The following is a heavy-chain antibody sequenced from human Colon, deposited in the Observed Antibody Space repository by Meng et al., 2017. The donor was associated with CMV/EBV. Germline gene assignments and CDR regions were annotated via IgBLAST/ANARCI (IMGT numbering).Heavy chain of an antibody. CDR3: ARNSKGAFDI. CDR2: VYYSGSA. V-gene: IGHV4-59*11. CDR1: GESMRSHY. D-gene: IGHD2-21*01. J-gene: IGHJ3*02. Sequence: SQTPSLTCTVSGESMRSHYWSWIRQPPGKGLEWMGHVYYSGSATYSPSLRSRVSISVDMSKNQFSLKVRSVTAADTAVYYCARNSKGAFDIWGQGTRVTVSS.